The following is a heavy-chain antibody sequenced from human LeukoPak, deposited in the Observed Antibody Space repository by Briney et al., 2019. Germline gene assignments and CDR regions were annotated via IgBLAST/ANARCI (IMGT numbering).Heavy chain of an antibody. J-gene: IGHJ4*02. CDR2: INHSGST. CDR3: ARAAPSRKYYYDNSGHTDY. Sequence: PSETLSLTCAAYGGYFSGYYWSWIRQPPGKGLEWIGEINHSGSTYYNPSLKSRVTISVDTSKNQFSLKLSSVTAADTAVYYCARAAPSRKYYYDNSGHTDYWGQGTLVTVSS. CDR1: GGYFSGYY. D-gene: IGHD3-22*01. V-gene: IGHV4-34*01.